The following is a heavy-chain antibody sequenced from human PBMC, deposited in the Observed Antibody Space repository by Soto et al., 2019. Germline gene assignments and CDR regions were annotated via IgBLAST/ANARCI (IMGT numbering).Heavy chain of an antibody. D-gene: IGHD2-21*02. CDR2: IYYSGST. V-gene: IGHV4-31*03. CDR1: SASISSADYY. CDR3: ARARSRCGAACFDY. J-gene: IGHJ4*02. Sequence: QVQLQESGPGLVKPSQTLSLTCTVSSASISSADYYWSWIRQHPGKGLEWIAYIYYSGSTSYNPSLRSRVIISMDTSRDQFSLPLTSVTAAATAVYSCARARSRCGAACFDYWGQGTMVTVSS.